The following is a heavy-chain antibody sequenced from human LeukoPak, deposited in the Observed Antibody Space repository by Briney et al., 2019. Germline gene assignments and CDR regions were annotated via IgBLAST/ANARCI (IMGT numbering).Heavy chain of an antibody. V-gene: IGHV3-23*01. CDR2: ISGSGGST. J-gene: IGHJ3*02. D-gene: IGHD1-26*01. CDR1: GFTFSSYA. CDR3: AREGANLFAFDI. Sequence: GGSLRLSCAASGFTFSSYAMSWVRQAPGKGLEWVSAISGSGGSTYYADSVKGRSTISRDNSKNTLYLQMNSLRAEDTAVYYCAREGANLFAFDIWGQGTMVTVSS.